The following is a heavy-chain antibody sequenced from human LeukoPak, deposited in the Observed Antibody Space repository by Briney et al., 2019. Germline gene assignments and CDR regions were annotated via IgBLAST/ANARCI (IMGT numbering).Heavy chain of an antibody. Sequence: ASETLSLTCTVSGGSISSGSYYWSWIRQPAGKGLEWIGRIYTSGSTNYNPSLNSRVTISVDKSKNQFSLKLSSVTAADTAVYYCARNKGRYGSGRVHFDPWGQGTLVTVSS. CDR2: IYTSGST. J-gene: IGHJ5*02. CDR1: GGSISSGSYY. V-gene: IGHV4-61*02. D-gene: IGHD3-10*01. CDR3: ARNKGRYGSGRVHFDP.